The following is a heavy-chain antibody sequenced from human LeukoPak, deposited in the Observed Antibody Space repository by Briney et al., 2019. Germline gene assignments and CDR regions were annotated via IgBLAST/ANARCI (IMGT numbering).Heavy chain of an antibody. CDR1: GFTFSSYG. J-gene: IGHJ4*02. Sequence: QSGGSLRLSCAASGFTFSSYGMSWVRQAPGKGLEWVSAISGSGGSTYYADSVKGRFTISRDNSKNTLYLQMNSLRAEDTAVYYCAKVMIVVALIDYWGQGTLVTVSS. D-gene: IGHD3-22*01. V-gene: IGHV3-23*01. CDR2: ISGSGGST. CDR3: AKVMIVVALIDY.